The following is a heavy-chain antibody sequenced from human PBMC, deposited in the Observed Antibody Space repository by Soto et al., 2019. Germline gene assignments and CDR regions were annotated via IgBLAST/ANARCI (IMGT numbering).Heavy chain of an antibody. J-gene: IGHJ4*02. Sequence: QVQLVESGGGVVQPGRSLRLSCAASGFTFSHYAIHWVRQAPGKGLEWVASISDDGSNKYYAYSVKGRFLFSIDASKNVVDLQMHRLTAADTAMYYCARDLGATAMATVFDHWGQGVLVIVSS. D-gene: IGHD5-18*01. CDR2: ISDDGSNK. CDR3: ARDLGATAMATVFDH. V-gene: IGHV3-30-3*01. CDR1: GFTFSHYA.